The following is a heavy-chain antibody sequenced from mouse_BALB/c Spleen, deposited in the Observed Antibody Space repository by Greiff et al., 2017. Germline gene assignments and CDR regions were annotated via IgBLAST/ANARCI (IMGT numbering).Heavy chain of an antibody. CDR1: GFTFSDYY. CDR2: ISAGSSYT. CDR3: ARGYDRYYFDY. Sequence: EVKLVESGAGLVKPGGSLKLSCEASGFTFSDYYMHWVRQTPEKRLEWVATISAGSSYTYYPDSVKGRFTITRDNAKNNLYLQMSSLKSEDTAMYYCARGYDRYYFDYWGQGTTLTVSS. V-gene: IGHV5-4*02. D-gene: IGHD2-14*01. J-gene: IGHJ2*01.